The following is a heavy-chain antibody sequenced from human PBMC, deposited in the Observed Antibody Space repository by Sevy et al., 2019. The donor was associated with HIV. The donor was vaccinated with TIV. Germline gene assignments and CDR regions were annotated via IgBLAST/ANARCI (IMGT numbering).Heavy chain of an antibody. V-gene: IGHV3-48*02. J-gene: IGHJ6*02. Sequence: GGSLRLSCAASGFTFSSYSMNWVRQAPGKGLEWVSYISSSSSTIYYADAVKGRFTISRDKAKNSLYLQMNSLRDEDTAGYYCARDQELRGYGGYDPRAGMDVWGQGTTVTVSS. CDR2: ISSSSSTI. D-gene: IGHD5-12*01. CDR3: ARDQELRGYGGYDPRAGMDV. CDR1: GFTFSSYS.